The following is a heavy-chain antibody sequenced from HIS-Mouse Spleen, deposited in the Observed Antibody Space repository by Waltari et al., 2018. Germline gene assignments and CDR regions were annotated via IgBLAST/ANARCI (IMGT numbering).Heavy chain of an antibody. CDR3: ARDYSNYLYYFDY. Sequence: HVQLQQWGAALLTPSETLSLTCSVSCGSFSGYYWSWIRQPPGNGLEWIGEINHSGSTNYNPSLKSRVTISVDTAKNQFSLKLSSVTAADTAVYYCARDYSNYLYYFDYWGQGTLVTVSS. V-gene: IGHV4-34*01. D-gene: IGHD4-4*01. CDR2: INHSGST. J-gene: IGHJ4*02. CDR1: CGSFSGYY.